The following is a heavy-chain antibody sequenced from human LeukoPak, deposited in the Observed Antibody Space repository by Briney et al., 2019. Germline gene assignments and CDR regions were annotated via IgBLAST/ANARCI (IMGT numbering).Heavy chain of an antibody. CDR2: INPSGDST. V-gene: IGHV1-46*01. J-gene: IGHJ5*01. CDR3: ASAFSTRGWFGY. CDR1: GYTFTTYY. Sequence: ASVTVSCKASGYTFTTYYMHWVRQAPGQGLEWMGIINPSGDSTSYAQKFQGRVTMTRDTSTSTVYMELSSLRSEDTAVYYCASAFSTRGWFGYWGQGTLVTVSS.